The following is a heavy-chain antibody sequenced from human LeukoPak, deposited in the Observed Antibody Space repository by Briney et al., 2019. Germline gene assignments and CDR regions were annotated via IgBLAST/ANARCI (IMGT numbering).Heavy chain of an antibody. CDR1: GGSISSGSYY. D-gene: IGHD2-2*01. CDR3: ARVALDCSSTSCMLGWFDP. J-gene: IGHJ5*02. Sequence: PSETLCLTCTVSGGSISSGSYYWSWIRQPAGKGLEWIGRIYTSGSTNYNPSLKSRVTISVDTSKNQFSLKLSSVTAADTAVYYCARVALDCSSTSCMLGWFDPWGQGTLVTVSS. CDR2: IYTSGST. V-gene: IGHV4-61*02.